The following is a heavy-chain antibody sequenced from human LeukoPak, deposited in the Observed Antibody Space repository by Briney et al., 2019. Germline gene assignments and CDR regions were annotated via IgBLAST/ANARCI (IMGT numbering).Heavy chain of an antibody. D-gene: IGHD6-13*01. Sequence: SETLSLTCAVYGGSFSGYYWSWIRQPPGKGLEWIGYIYYSGSTNYNPSLKSRVTISVDTSKNQFSLKLSSVTAADTAVYYCASSPYSSSSFDYWGQGTLVTVSS. V-gene: IGHV4-59*08. J-gene: IGHJ4*02. CDR1: GGSFSGYY. CDR3: ASSPYSSSSFDY. CDR2: IYYSGST.